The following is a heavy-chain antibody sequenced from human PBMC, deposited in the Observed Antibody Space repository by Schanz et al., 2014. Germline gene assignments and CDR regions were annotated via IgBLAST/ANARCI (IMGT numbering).Heavy chain of an antibody. J-gene: IGHJ4*02. CDR3: VRGGYSSGWYDRDIAHFDY. V-gene: IGHV1-69*09. D-gene: IGHD6-19*01. CDR1: GYTFTNFF. CDR2: IIPVLAIA. Sequence: QVHLVQSGAEVHKPGASLKISCKASGYTFTNFFLHWVRQAPGQGLEWMGRIIPVLAIADYAQKFQGRVTSTADKSTSTASMELSSLRSEDTAVYYCVRGGYSSGWYDRDIAHFDYWGQGTLVTVSS.